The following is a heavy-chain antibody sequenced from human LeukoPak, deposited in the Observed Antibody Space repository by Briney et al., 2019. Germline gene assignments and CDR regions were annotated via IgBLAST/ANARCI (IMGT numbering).Heavy chain of an antibody. D-gene: IGHD6-19*01. CDR1: GDSISSYY. Sequence: SDTLSLICTVSGDSISSYYWSWLRRPAGEGLEWIGRIYTNGITNYNPSLKSRVTMSVDTSKSQFSLKLSSVTAADTAVYYCAREGYSTGWYPDYWGQGTLVTVSS. V-gene: IGHV4-4*07. J-gene: IGHJ4*02. CDR3: AREGYSTGWYPDY. CDR2: IYTNGIT.